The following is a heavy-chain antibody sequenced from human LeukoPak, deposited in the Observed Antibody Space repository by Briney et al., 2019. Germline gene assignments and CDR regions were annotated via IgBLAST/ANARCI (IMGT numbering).Heavy chain of an antibody. Sequence: SETLSLTCTVSGYSMSSGYYWGWIRQPPERGLEWIGSMYHTGSTYYNPSLKSRVTISVDTSKNQFYLKLSSVTAADTALYYCVTDYGGYRAFDIWGQGTLVTVAS. CDR2: MYHTGST. V-gene: IGHV4-38-2*02. CDR3: VTDYGGYRAFDI. CDR1: GYSMSSGYY. D-gene: IGHD4-23*01. J-gene: IGHJ3*02.